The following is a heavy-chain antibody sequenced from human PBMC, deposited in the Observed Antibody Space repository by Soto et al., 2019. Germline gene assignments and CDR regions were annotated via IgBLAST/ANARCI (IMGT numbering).Heavy chain of an antibody. J-gene: IGHJ3*02. Sequence: SVKVSCKASGGTFSSYTISWVRQAPGQGLEWMGRIIPILGIANYAQKFQGRVTITADKSTSTAYMELSSLRSEDTAVYYCARDQGYCSGGSCSGAFDIWGQGTMVTVS. CDR1: GGTFSSYT. V-gene: IGHV1-69*04. D-gene: IGHD2-15*01. CDR3: ARDQGYCSGGSCSGAFDI. CDR2: IIPILGIA.